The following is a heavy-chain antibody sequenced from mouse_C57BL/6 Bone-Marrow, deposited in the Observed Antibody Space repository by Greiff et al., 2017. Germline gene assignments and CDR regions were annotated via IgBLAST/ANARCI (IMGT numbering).Heavy chain of an antibody. CDR1: GYTFTSYW. Sequence: QVQLQQPGAELVKPGASVKMSCKASGYTFTSYWITWVKQRPGKGLEWIGDIYPGSGSTNYNEKFKSKATLTVDTSSSTAYMQLSSLTSEDSAVYYCARERYYGSSFFDYWGQGTTLTVSS. D-gene: IGHD1-1*01. CDR2: IYPGSGST. J-gene: IGHJ2*01. CDR3: ARERYYGSSFFDY. V-gene: IGHV1-55*01.